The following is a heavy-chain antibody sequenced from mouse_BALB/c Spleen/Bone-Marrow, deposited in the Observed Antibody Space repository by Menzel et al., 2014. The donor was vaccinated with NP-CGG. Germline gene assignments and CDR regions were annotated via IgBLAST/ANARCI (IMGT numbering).Heavy chain of an antibody. CDR2: INPSTAYT. J-gene: IGHJ4*01. Sequence: QVQLKESGAELAKPGASVKMSCKASGYTFINYWIHWVKQRPGQGLEWIGYINPSTAYTAYNQKFQDKTTLTADKSSSTAYMQLSSLTSEDSAVYYCARGNYEAIDYWGQGTSVTVSS. D-gene: IGHD2-1*01. CDR3: ARGNYEAIDY. CDR1: GYTFINYW. V-gene: IGHV1-7*01.